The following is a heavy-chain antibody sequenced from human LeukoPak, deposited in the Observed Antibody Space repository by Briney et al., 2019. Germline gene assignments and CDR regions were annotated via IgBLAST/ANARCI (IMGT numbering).Heavy chain of an antibody. Sequence: SVKVSCKASGGTFSSYAISWVRQAPGQGLEWMGGIIPIFGTANYAQKFQGRVTITTDESTSTAYMELSSLRSEDTAVWYCARNDYYDSSGSLNPRDYWGQGTVVNVSS. J-gene: IGHJ4*02. CDR2: IIPIFGTA. CDR1: GGTFSSYA. CDR3: ARNDYYDSSGSLNPRDY. D-gene: IGHD3-22*01. V-gene: IGHV1-69*05.